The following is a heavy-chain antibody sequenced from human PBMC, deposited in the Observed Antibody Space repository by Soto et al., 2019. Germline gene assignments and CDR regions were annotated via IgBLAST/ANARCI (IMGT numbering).Heavy chain of an antibody. Sequence: KVYCKGAGYTITSSAGQWRRKERGQRLEWIGWIVVGSGNTNYAQKFQERVTITRDMSTSTAYMELSSPRSEDTAVYYCAALGYSSSWYNTERDYWGQGTLVTVSS. CDR1: GYTITSSA. CDR2: IVVGSGNT. J-gene: IGHJ4*02. CDR3: AALGYSSSWYNTERDY. V-gene: IGHV1-58*01. D-gene: IGHD6-13*01.